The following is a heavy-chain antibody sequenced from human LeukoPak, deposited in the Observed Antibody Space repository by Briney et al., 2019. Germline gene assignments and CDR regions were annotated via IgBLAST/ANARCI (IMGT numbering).Heavy chain of an antibody. CDR3: ARDRGRYVRGFFDY. J-gene: IGHJ4*02. CDR1: GFTFSSYG. Sequence: GRSLRLSCAASGFTFSSYGMHWVRQAPGKGLEWVAVIWYDGSNKYYADSVKGRFTISRDNSKNTLYLQMNSLRDEDTAVYYCARDRGRYVRGFFDYWGQGTLVTVSS. V-gene: IGHV3-33*01. D-gene: IGHD3-9*01. CDR2: IWYDGSNK.